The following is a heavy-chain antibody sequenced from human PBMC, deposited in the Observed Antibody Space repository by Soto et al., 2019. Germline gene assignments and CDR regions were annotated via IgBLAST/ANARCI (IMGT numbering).Heavy chain of an antibody. CDR3: ARRSGYNWNNPPFDY. J-gene: IGHJ4*02. V-gene: IGHV2-5*01. CDR2: IYWNEDK. Sequence: SGPTLVNPTQTLTLTCTFSGFSLSTSGVGVGWFRQPPGKAREWLGIIYWNEDKKYSPSLKSRLGITKDTFRNQVVVTMTKVDPLDTATYYCARRSGYNWNNPPFDYWGQ. D-gene: IGHD1-20*01. CDR1: GFSLSTSGVG.